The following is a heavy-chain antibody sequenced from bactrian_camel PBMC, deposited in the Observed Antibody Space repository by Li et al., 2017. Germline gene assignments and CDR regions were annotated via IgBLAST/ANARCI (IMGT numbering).Heavy chain of an antibody. CDR2: FRPDTKI. Sequence: VQLVESGGGSVQAGGSLRLSCAASGYIYKGICMGWYRQASGAERELVAAFRPDTKIAYADSVKGRFTISRDDDKRTVDLQMNNLKPEDTATYYCNSHCLGVMVHRVTDYWGQGTQVTVS. D-gene: IGHD2*01. CDR1: GYIYKGIC. CDR3: NSHCLGVMVHRVTDY. J-gene: IGHJ4*01. V-gene: IGHV3S53*01.